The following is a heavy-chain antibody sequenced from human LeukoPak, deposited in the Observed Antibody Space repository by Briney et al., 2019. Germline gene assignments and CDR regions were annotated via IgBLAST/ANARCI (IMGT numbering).Heavy chain of an antibody. CDR2: ISGSVGST. Sequence: GGSLRLSCATSGFSFRNYAMSWVRQAPGQGLEWVSTISGSVGSTYYAGSVTGRFTISKDHSYNTVYLQMNSLRADDTAVYYCAKFRTIGYNLHDPLDVRGQGTLVTVSS. D-gene: IGHD5-24*01. J-gene: IGHJ3*01. CDR1: GFSFRNYA. V-gene: IGHV3-23*01. CDR3: AKFRTIGYNLHDPLDV.